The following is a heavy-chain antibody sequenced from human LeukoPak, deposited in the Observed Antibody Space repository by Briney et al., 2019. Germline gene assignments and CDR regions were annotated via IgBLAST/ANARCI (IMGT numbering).Heavy chain of an antibody. V-gene: IGHV4-34*01. D-gene: IGHD6-6*01. CDR2: ISHSGST. Sequence: PGGSLRLSCAASGFTFSDYYMSWIRQPPGKGLEWIGEISHSGSTNYNPSLKSRVTISVDTSKNQFSLKLSSVTAADTAVYYCASHRSSSRYYYYYYGMDVWGQGTTVTVSS. CDR3: ASHRSSSRYYYYYYGMDV. CDR1: GFTFSDYY. J-gene: IGHJ6*02.